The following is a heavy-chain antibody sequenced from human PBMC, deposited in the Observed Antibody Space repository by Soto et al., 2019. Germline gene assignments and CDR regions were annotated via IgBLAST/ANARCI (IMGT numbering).Heavy chain of an antibody. J-gene: IGHJ6*02. CDR1: GFTFSSYW. Sequence: EVQLVESGGGLVQPGGSLRLSCAASGFTFSSYWMHWVRQAPGKGLVWVSRINSDGSSTSYADSVKGRFTISRDNAKNTLYLQMNSLRAEGTAVYFCAREGQGIAVLYGMDVWGQGTTVTVSS. V-gene: IGHV3-74*01. D-gene: IGHD6-19*01. CDR2: INSDGSST. CDR3: AREGQGIAVLYGMDV.